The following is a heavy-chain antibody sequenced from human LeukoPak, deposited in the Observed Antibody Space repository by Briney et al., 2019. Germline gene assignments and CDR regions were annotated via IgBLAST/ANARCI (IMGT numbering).Heavy chain of an antibody. CDR3: AKDGSSSYVGYFDY. CDR1: GFSFSSYW. CDR2: INQDGSDK. J-gene: IGHJ4*02. D-gene: IGHD6-13*01. Sequence: GGSVRLSCAASGFSFSSYWLSWVRQAPGKGLEWVAAINQDGSDKYYVDSVKGRFTISRDNSKNTLYLQMNSLRAEDTAVYYCAKDGSSSYVGYFDYWGQGTLVTVSS. V-gene: IGHV3-7*03.